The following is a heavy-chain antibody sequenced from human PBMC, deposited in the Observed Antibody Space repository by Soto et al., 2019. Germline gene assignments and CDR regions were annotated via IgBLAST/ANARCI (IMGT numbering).Heavy chain of an antibody. Sequence: SVKVSCKASGGTFSSYAISWVRQAPGQGLEWMGGIIPIFGTANYAQKFQGRVTITADKSTSTAYMELSSLRSEDTAVYYCARDMASYYYDSSGYWDAFDIWGQGTMVTVSS. V-gene: IGHV1-69*06. J-gene: IGHJ3*02. D-gene: IGHD3-22*01. CDR1: GGTFSSYA. CDR2: IIPIFGTA. CDR3: ARDMASYYYDSSGYWDAFDI.